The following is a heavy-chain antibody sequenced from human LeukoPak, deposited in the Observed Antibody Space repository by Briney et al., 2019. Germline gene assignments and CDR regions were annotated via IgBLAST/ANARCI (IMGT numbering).Heavy chain of an antibody. D-gene: IGHD3-22*01. J-gene: IGHJ4*02. CDR3: ARDAARELVVVIPSPCY. CDR1: GYTFTSYG. V-gene: IGHV1-18*01. CDR2: ISAYNGNT. Sequence: GASVKVSCKASGYTFTSYGMSWVRLAPGQGLEWMGWISAYNGNTNYAQKLQGRVTMTTDTSTSTAYMELRSLRSDDTAVYYCARDAARELVVVIPSPCYWGQGTLVTVSS.